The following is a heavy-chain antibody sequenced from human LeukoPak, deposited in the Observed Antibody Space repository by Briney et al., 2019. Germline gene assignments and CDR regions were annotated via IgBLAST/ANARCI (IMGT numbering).Heavy chain of an antibody. J-gene: IGHJ4*02. CDR3: ARDTYYDFWSGWEY. CDR2: ISAYTGNT. V-gene: IGHV1-18*01. D-gene: IGHD3-3*01. Sequence: GASVKVSCKASGYTFTSYGISWVRQAPGQGLEWMGWISAYTGNTKYAQKLQGRVTMTTDTSTSTAYMELTSLRSDDTAVYYCARDTYYDFWSGWEYWGQGALVTVSS. CDR1: GYTFTSYG.